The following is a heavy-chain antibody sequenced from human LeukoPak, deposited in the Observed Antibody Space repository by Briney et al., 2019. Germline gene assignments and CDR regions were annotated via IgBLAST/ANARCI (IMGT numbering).Heavy chain of an antibody. CDR1: GFTFSSYW. V-gene: IGHV3-74*01. CDR2: IDSDGSST. Sequence: GGSLRLSCAASGFTFSSYWMHWVRRAPGKGLVWVSRIDSDGSSTSYADSVKGRFAISRDNAKNTLYLQMNSLRAEDTAVYYCASPGGNYALLGFGYWGQGTLVTVSS. CDR3: ASPGGNYALLGFGY. D-gene: IGHD4-11*01. J-gene: IGHJ4*02.